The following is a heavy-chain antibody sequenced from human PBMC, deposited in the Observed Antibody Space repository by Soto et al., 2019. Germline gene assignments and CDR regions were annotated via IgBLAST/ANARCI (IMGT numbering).Heavy chain of an antibody. J-gene: IGHJ4*02. D-gene: IGHD6-13*01. CDR1: GYTFTSYG. Sequence: ASVKVSCKTSGYTFTSYGISWVRQAPGQGPEWMGWISTYTDRIHYAQKFQARVTMTRDTSRSTAFLELRGLRYGDTAVYYCARYSETYRSTWSPFDYWGQGTLVNAPQ. V-gene: IGHV1-18*01. CDR3: ARYSETYRSTWSPFDY. CDR2: ISTYTDRI.